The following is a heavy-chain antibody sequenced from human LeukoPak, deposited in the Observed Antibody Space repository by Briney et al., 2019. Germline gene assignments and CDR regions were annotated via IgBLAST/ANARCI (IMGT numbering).Heavy chain of an antibody. V-gene: IGHV1-2*02. CDR3: ARGSSSWDLLDY. D-gene: IGHD6-13*01. CDR2: INPNSGGT. J-gene: IGHJ4*02. Sequence: KVSXKAXGXTFTGXYMHWVRQAPGQGLEWMGWINPNSGGTNYAQKFPGSVPMTSPTSISTAYMALSRLRSDDTAVYYCARGSSSWDLLDYWGQGTLVTVSS. CDR1: GXTFTGXY.